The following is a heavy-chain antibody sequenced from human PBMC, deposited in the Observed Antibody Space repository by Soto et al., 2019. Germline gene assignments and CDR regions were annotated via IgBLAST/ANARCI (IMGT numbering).Heavy chain of an antibody. Sequence: ASVKVSCKASGYTFIGYYMHWVRQAPGQGLEWMGWIKPNSGDTDYAQKFRGRVTLARDTYISTAYMELSRLKYDDTAVYYCERDPGFSNGWFLDNWGQGILLTVSS. J-gene: IGHJ4*02. CDR1: GYTFIGYY. V-gene: IGHV1-2*02. CDR3: ERDPGFSNGWFLDN. CDR2: IKPNSGDT. D-gene: IGHD6-19*01.